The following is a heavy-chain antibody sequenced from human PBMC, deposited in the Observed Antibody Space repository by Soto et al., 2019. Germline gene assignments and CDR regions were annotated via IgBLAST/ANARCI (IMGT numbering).Heavy chain of an antibody. J-gene: IGHJ4*02. Sequence: GGSLRLSCAASGFTFSSYAMHWVRQAPGKGLEWVAVISYDGSNKYYADSVKGRFTISRDNSKNTLYLQMNSLRAEDTAVYYCARENSGGYFVKPEFDYWGQGTLVTVSS. V-gene: IGHV3-30-3*01. CDR3: ARENSGGYFVKPEFDY. CDR2: ISYDGSNK. CDR1: GFTFSSYA. D-gene: IGHD5-12*01.